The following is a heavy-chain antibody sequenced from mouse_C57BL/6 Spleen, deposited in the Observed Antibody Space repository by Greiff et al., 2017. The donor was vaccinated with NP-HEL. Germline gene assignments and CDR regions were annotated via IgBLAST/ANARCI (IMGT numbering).Heavy chain of an antibody. CDR2: IYPGDGDT. CDR3: AREYYYGSSWYFDV. Sequence: VQLQQSGPELVKPGASVKISCKASGYAFSSSWMNWVKQRPGKGLEWIGRIYPGDGDTNYNGKFKGKATLTADKSSSTAYMQLSSLTSEDSAVYFCAREYYYGSSWYFDVWGTGTTVTVSS. CDR1: GYAFSSSW. V-gene: IGHV1-82*01. J-gene: IGHJ1*03. D-gene: IGHD1-1*01.